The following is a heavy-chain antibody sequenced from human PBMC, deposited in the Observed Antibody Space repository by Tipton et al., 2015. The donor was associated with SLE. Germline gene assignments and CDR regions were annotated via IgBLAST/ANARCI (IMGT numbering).Heavy chain of an antibody. V-gene: IGHV4-4*02. Sequence: TLSLTCAVSGGSISSSNWWSWVRQPPGKGLEWIGEIYHSGSTNYNPSLKSRVTISVDKSKNQFSLKLSSVTAADTAVYYCAREGWYSSSWYLDYWGQGTLVTVSS. J-gene: IGHJ4*02. CDR1: GGSISSSNW. CDR3: AREGWYSSSWYLDY. CDR2: IYHSGST. D-gene: IGHD6-13*01.